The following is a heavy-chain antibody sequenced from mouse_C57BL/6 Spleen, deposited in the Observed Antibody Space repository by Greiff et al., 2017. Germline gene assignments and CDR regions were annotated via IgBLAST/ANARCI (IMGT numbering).Heavy chain of an antibody. Sequence: VQLQQPGAELVKPGASVKLSCKASGYTFTSYWMHWVKQRPGQGLEWIGMIHPNSGGTNYNEKFKSKATLTVDKSSSTAYMQLSSLTSEDSAVYYCAGDYGSSYVGYWGQGTTLTVSS. CDR3: AGDYGSSYVGY. CDR2: IHPNSGGT. V-gene: IGHV1-64*01. J-gene: IGHJ2*01. CDR1: GYTFTSYW. D-gene: IGHD1-1*01.